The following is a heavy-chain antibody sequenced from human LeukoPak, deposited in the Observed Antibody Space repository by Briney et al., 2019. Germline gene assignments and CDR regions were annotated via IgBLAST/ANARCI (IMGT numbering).Heavy chain of an antibody. Sequence: GGSLRLSCAASGFTFSSYAMSWVRQAPGKGLEWVSIITGETTFYAESVKGRFTISRDNSKNTLYLQMNSLRAEDTAVYYCAKGRGSVYRNWYFGVWGRSTLVTVSS. V-gene: IGHV3-23*01. D-gene: IGHD3-22*01. CDR3: AKGRGSVYRNWYFGV. J-gene: IGHJ2*01. CDR2: ITGETT. CDR1: GFTFSSYA.